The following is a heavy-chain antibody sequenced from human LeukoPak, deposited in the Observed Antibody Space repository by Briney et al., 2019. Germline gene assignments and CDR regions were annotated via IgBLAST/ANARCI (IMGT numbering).Heavy chain of an antibody. CDR3: ARVPSNTRCHAS. CDR2: NRSKSNSYAT. CDR1: GITFSGSA. V-gene: IGHV3-73*01. D-gene: IGHD2-2*01. J-gene: IGHJ5*02. Sequence: GGALRLPLAASGITFSGSAMHLGRQASGKGLEGVGRNRSKSNSYATAHAASVKGRFTISRDDSKTTAYLKMTSLRAEDTAVYYCARVPSNTRCHASWGQGTLVTVSS.